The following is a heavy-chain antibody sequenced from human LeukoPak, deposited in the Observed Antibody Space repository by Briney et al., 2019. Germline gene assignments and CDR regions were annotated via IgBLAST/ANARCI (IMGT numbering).Heavy chain of an antibody. CDR1: GGSLSSGSYY. J-gene: IGHJ4*02. D-gene: IGHD1-26*01. CDR3: ARGRDGGSYYNFDY. Sequence: SETLSLTCTVSGGSLSSGSYYWSWIRQPAGKGLEWIGRIYTSGSTNYNPSLKSRVTISVDTSKNQFSLKLSSVTAADTAVYYCARGRDGGSYYNFDYWGQGTQVTVSS. V-gene: IGHV4-61*02. CDR2: IYTSGST.